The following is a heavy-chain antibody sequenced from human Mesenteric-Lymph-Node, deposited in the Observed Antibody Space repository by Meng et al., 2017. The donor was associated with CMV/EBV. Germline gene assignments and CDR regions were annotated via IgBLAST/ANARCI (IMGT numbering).Heavy chain of an antibody. J-gene: IGHJ4*02. V-gene: IGHV5-10-1*01. Sequence: SLRITCKGSGYTFSSHWISWVRQMPGKGLELMGRIDPSNYATEYSPSFQGHVTMSVDKSISTIYLHWSSLKASDTAIYYCARGNDYWGQGTLVTVSS. CDR2: IDPSNYAT. CDR3: ARGNDY. CDR1: GYTFSSHW.